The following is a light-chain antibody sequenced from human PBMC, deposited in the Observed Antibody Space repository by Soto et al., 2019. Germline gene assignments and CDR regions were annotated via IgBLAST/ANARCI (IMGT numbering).Light chain of an antibody. V-gene: IGKV1-5*03. CDR1: QTMISW. CDR3: QQYNSYQRT. CDR2: KAS. Sequence: DIQITQSPSTLSGSVGDRVTITCRASQTMISWLAWYQQKPGKAPKLLIYKASTLKSGVPSRFSGSGSGTEFTLTISSLQPDDFATYYCQQYNSYQRTFCQRTNV. J-gene: IGKJ1*01.